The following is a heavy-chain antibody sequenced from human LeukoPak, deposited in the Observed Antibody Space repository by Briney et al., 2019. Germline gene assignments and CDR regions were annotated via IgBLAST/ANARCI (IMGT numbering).Heavy chain of an antibody. V-gene: IGHV3-23*01. CDR3: GKTTTGYSSGRYPAWPVDY. CDR1: GFTFSSYA. Sequence: PGGSLRLSCTASGFTFSSYAMYWVRQAPGKGLEWVSGIFGSGGSAHYADSVKGRLTISRDNSKNTVYLQMNSLRAEDTAVYYCGKTTTGYSSGRYPAWPVDYWGQGTLVTVSS. CDR2: IFGSGGSA. J-gene: IGHJ4*02. D-gene: IGHD6-19*01.